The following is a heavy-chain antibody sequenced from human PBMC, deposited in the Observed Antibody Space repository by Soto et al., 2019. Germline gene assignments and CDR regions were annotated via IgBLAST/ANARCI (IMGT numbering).Heavy chain of an antibody. D-gene: IGHD6-13*01. CDR2: INPTGGST. CDR1: GYTFTNYY. CDR3: ARDLAAADY. V-gene: IGHV1-46*01. Sequence: QVQLVQSGAEVKKPGASVKVSCKASGYTFTNYYIHWVRQAPGQGLEWMGIINPTGGSTNYAQKFQGRFTLTMATSTSTVYMELSSLRFEDTAVYYCARDLAAADYWGQGTLVTVSS. J-gene: IGHJ4*02.